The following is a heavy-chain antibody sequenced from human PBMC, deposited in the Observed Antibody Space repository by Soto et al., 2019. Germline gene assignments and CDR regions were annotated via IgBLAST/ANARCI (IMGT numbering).Heavy chain of an antibody. CDR2: ISASGGT. J-gene: IGHJ3*01. CDR1: GFTFSTDA. V-gene: IGHV3-23*01. CDR3: ARDRGYSTFDF. D-gene: IGHD1-26*01. Sequence: GGSLRLSCAPSGFTFSTDAMGWVRQAPGKGLEWVSAISASGGTYYAGSVKGRFTIARDNAKISLFLQMNNLRVEDTAIYYCARDRGYSTFDFWGHGTVVTVSS.